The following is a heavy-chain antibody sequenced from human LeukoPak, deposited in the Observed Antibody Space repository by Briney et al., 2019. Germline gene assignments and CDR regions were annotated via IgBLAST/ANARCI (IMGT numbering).Heavy chain of an antibody. CDR1: GYTFTSYG. Sequence: ASVKVSCKASGYTFTSYGISWVRQAPGQGLEWMGWINPNSGGTNYAQKFQGRVTMTRDTSISTAYMALSRLSSDDTAVNYCARLIVDTVATFLSDAFDIWGQGTMVTVSS. CDR2: INPNSGGT. D-gene: IGHD5-12*01. V-gene: IGHV1-2*02. J-gene: IGHJ3*02. CDR3: ARLIVDTVATFLSDAFDI.